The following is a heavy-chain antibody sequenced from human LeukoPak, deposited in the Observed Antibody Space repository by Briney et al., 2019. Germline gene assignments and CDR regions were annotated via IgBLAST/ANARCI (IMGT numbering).Heavy chain of an antibody. V-gene: IGHV4-4*07. CDR3: ARDREGGQRLGPLNWFDP. CDR1: GGSISSYY. D-gene: IGHD6-25*01. CDR2: IYTSGST. Sequence: SETLSLTCTVSGGSISSYYWSWIRQPAGKGLEWIGRIYTSGSTNYNPSLKSRVTMSVDTSKNQFSLKLSSVTAADTAVYYCARDREGGQRLGPLNWFDPWGQGTLVTVSS. J-gene: IGHJ5*02.